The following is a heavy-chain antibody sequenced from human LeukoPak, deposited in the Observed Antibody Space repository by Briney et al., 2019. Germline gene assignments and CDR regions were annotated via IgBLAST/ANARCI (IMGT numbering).Heavy chain of an antibody. Sequence: SETLSLTCTVSGGSISSYYWSWIRQPPGKGLEWIGYIYYSGSTSYNPSLKSRVTISVDTSKNQFSLKLSSVTAADTAVYYCARGPGGIRAFDIWGQGTMVTVSS. J-gene: IGHJ3*02. V-gene: IGHV4-59*08. CDR2: IYYSGST. CDR1: GGSISSYY. CDR3: ARGPGGIRAFDI. D-gene: IGHD3-3*02.